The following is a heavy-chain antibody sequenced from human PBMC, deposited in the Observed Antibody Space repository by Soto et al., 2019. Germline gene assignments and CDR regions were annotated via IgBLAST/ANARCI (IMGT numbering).Heavy chain of an antibody. V-gene: IGHV3-30-3*01. CDR2: ISYDGSNK. Sequence: GGSLRLSCAASGFTFSSYAMHWVRQAPGKGLEWVAVISYDGSNKYYADSVKGRFTISRDNSKNTLYLQMNSLRAEDTAVYYCARDLGDYGVVGYWGQGTLVTVSS. CDR3: ARDLGDYGVVGY. CDR1: GFTFSSYA. J-gene: IGHJ4*02. D-gene: IGHD4-17*01.